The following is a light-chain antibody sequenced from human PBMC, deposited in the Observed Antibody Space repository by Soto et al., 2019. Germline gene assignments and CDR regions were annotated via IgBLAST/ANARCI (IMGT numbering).Light chain of an antibody. Sequence: DIPVTQSPSFLSASVGDRVTITCRASQGISSFLAWYQQKPGKAPNLLMYAASTLQSGVPSRFSGGESGTEYTLTISSLQPEDSATYYCQQLYIFPLTFGQGIRLEIK. CDR3: QQLYIFPLT. CDR2: AAS. CDR1: QGISSF. V-gene: IGKV1-9*01. J-gene: IGKJ5*01.